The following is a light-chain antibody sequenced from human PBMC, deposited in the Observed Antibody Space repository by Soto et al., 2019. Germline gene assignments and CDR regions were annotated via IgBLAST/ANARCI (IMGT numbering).Light chain of an antibody. Sequence: QSALTQPASVSGTPGQSITISCTGSNSDVGIYDFVSWYQHHPGRAPKLIVSEVSHRPSGVSNRFSGSKSGNMASLTISGLQSEDEADYYCISYTSDDVRYVFGTGTK. V-gene: IGLV2-14*01. CDR1: NSDVGIYDF. CDR3: ISYTSDDVRYV. CDR2: EVS. J-gene: IGLJ1*01.